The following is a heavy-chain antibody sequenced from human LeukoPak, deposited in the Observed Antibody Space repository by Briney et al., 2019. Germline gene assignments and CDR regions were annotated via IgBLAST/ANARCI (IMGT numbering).Heavy chain of an antibody. V-gene: IGHV3-48*03. CDR2: ISSSGSTI. D-gene: IGHD6-13*01. CDR1: GFTFSSYE. J-gene: IGHJ6*03. CDR3: ARGREYSSSWGGYYMDV. Sequence: GGSLRLSCAASGFTFSSYEMNWVRQAPGKGLEWVSYISSSGSTIYYADSVKGRFTISRDNAKNSLYLQMNSLRAEDTAVYYCARGREYSSSWGGYYMDVWGKGTTVTISS.